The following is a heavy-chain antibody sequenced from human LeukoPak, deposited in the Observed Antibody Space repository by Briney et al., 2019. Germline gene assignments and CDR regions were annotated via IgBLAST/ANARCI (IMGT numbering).Heavy chain of an antibody. J-gene: IGHJ6*03. CDR2: IIPIFGTA. CDR1: GGTFSSYA. Sequence: SVKVSCKASGGTFSSYAISWVRQAPGQGLEWMGGIIPIFGTANYAQKFQGRVTITTDESTSTACMELSSLRSEDTAVYYCARGSGSGWYGYYYYYMDVWGKGTTVTVSS. V-gene: IGHV1-69*05. CDR3: ARGSGSGWYGYYYYYMDV. D-gene: IGHD6-19*01.